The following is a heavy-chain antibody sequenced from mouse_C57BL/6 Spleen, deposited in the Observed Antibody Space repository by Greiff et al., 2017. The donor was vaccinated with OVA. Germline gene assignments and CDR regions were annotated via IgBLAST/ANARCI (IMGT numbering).Heavy chain of an antibody. CDR3: ARGGNLRYFDV. J-gene: IGHJ1*03. Sequence: EVQGVESGGGLVKPGGSLKLSCAASGFTFSSYAMSWVRQTPEKRLEWVATISDGGSYTYYPDNVKGRFTISRDNAKNNLYLQMSHLKSEDTAMYYCARGGNLRYFDVWGTGTTVTVSS. V-gene: IGHV5-4*01. D-gene: IGHD5-1*01. CDR1: GFTFSSYA. CDR2: ISDGGSYT.